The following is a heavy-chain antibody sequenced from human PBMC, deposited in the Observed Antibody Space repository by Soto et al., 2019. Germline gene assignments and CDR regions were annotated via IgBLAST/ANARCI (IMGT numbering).Heavy chain of an antibody. CDR1: GASINTFY. J-gene: IGHJ5*02. Sequence: PSETLSLTCIVSGASINTFYWSRIRQPPGKGLDWIGYIYDSGSTYYNPSLNSRVTTSLDTYKNQLYLKLTSVTAADTAVYYCARADDPLFCSGPTCYGGWFDARSQRNLVPVSS. CDR3: ARADDPLFCSGPTCYGGWFDA. V-gene: IGHV4-59*01. CDR2: IYDSGST. D-gene: IGHD2-15*01.